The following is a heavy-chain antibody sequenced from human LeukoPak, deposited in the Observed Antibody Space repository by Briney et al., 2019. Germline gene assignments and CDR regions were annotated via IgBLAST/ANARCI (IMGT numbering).Heavy chain of an antibody. V-gene: IGHV1-18*01. CDR3: ARDPPRIVVVVAATNYYGMDV. Sequence: ASVKVSCEASGYTFTSYGISWVRQAPGQGLEWMGWISAYNGNTNYAQKLQGRVTMTTGTSTSTAYMELRSLRSDDTAVYYCARDPPRIVVVVAATNYYGMDVWGQGTTVTVSS. CDR2: ISAYNGNT. J-gene: IGHJ6*02. D-gene: IGHD2-15*01. CDR1: GYTFTSYG.